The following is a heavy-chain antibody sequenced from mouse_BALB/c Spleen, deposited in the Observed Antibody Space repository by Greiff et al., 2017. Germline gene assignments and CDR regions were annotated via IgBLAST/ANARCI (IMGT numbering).Heavy chain of an antibody. D-gene: IGHD1-1*01. V-gene: IGHV14-1*02. CDR3: ARPYYYGSSYGFAY. J-gene: IGHJ3*01. CDR1: GFNIKDYY. CDR2: IDPENGNT. Sequence: VQLQQSGAELVRPGALVKLSCKASGFNIKDYYMHWVKQRPEQGLEWIGWIDPENGNTIYDPKFQGKASITADTSSNTAYLQLSSLTSEDTAVYYCARPYYYGSSYGFAYWGQGTLVTVSA.